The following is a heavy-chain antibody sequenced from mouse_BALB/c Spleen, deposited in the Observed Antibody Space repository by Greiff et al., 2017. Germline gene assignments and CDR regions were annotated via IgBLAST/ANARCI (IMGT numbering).Heavy chain of an antibody. J-gene: IGHJ4*01. CDR1: GFTFSSYA. V-gene: IGHV5-9-4*01. CDR2: ISSGGSYT. D-gene: IGHD2-4*01. CDR3: AREMITAGNYYAMDY. Sequence: EVKLVESGGGLVKPGGSLKLSCAASGFTFSSYAMSWVRQSPEKRLEWVAEISSGGSYTYYPDTVTGRFTISRDNAKNTLYLEMSSLRSEDTAMYYCAREMITAGNYYAMDYWGQGTSVTVSS.